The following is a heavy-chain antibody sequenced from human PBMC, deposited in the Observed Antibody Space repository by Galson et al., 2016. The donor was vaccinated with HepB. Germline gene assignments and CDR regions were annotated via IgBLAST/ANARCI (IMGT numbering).Heavy chain of an antibody. D-gene: IGHD3-10*01. CDR3: AKDPWLGECHAIFHY. CDR2: ISGSGGST. V-gene: IGHV3-23*01. Sequence: SLRLSCAASGFTFSNYAMSWVRQAPGKGLEWVSAISGSGGSTDYADSVKGHFTISRDNSKNTLYLQMNSLRAEDTAVYYCAKDPWLGECHAIFHYWGQGTLVTVSS. J-gene: IGHJ4*02. CDR1: GFTFSNYA.